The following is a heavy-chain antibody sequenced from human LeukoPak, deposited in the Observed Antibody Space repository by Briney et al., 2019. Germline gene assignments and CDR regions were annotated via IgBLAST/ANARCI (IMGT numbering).Heavy chain of an antibody. Sequence: QSGGSLRLSCAASGVTFDDYAMHWVRQNPGKGLEWVSGISWNSGSIGYADSVKGRFTISRDNAQNSLHLQMNSLKTEDTALYFCVQGSAGWVVSASEYFQHWGQGTLVTVSS. CDR1: GVTFDDYA. CDR2: ISWNSGSI. D-gene: IGHD2-21*01. J-gene: IGHJ1*01. CDR3: VQGSAGWVVSASEYFQH. V-gene: IGHV3-9*01.